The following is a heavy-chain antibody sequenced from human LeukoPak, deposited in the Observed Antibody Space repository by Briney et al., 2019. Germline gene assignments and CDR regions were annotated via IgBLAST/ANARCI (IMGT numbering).Heavy chain of an antibody. Sequence: ASVKVSCKASVGTFSSYAISWVRQAPGQGPEWMGGIIPIFGTANYAQKFQGRVTITADESTSTAYMELSSLRSEDTAVYYCAGPRITIFGVVIWDAFDIWGQGTMVTVSS. V-gene: IGHV1-69*13. D-gene: IGHD3-3*01. J-gene: IGHJ3*02. CDR3: AGPRITIFGVVIWDAFDI. CDR1: VGTFSSYA. CDR2: IIPIFGTA.